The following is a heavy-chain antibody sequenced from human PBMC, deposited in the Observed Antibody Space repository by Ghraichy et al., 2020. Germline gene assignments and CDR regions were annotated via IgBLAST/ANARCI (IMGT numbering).Heavy chain of an antibody. J-gene: IGHJ4*02. CDR2: IYYSGST. Sequence: SETLSLTCTVSGGSVSSGSYYWSWIRQPPGKGLEWIGYIYYSGSTNYNPSLKSRVTISVDTSKNQFSLKLSSVTAADTAVYYCARFCTNGVCYYYFDYWGQGTLVTVSS. D-gene: IGHD2-8*01. V-gene: IGHV4-61*01. CDR3: ARFCTNGVCYYYFDY. CDR1: GGSVSSGSYY.